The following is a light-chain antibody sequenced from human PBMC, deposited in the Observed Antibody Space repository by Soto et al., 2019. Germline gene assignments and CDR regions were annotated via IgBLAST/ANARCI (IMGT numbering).Light chain of an antibody. V-gene: IGKV1-5*01. CDR3: QQYNSDWRT. CDR2: GVS. Sequence: DIQMTQSPSTLSASVGDRVTITCRASESISDWLAWYQQKPGKAPKLLIYGVSSLESGVPSRFIGSGSGTEFTLTISSLQPDDFATYYCQQYNSDWRTCGQGTKVDIK. J-gene: IGKJ1*01. CDR1: ESISDW.